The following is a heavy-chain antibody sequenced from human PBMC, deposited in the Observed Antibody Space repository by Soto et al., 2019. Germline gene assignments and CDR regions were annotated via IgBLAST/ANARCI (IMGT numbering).Heavy chain of an antibody. CDR3: ASLPMIAVVKDWYFDL. CDR1: GFTFSSYS. J-gene: IGHJ2*01. Sequence: GSLRLSCAASGFTFSSYSMNWVRQAPGKGLEWVSYISSSSSTIYYADSVKGRFTISRDNAKNSLYLQMNSLRDEDTAVYYCASLPMIAVVKDWYFDLWGRGTLVTVSS. D-gene: IGHD3-22*01. CDR2: ISSSSSTI. V-gene: IGHV3-48*02.